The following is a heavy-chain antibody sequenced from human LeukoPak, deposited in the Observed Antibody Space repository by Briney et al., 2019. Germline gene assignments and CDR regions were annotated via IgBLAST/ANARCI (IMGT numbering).Heavy chain of an antibody. CDR2: MNPNSGNT. D-gene: IGHD4-17*01. V-gene: IGHV1-8*03. CDR3: ARCRDYGASYYYYMDV. Sequence: ASVKVSCKASGYTFTSYDINWVRQATGQGLEWMGWMNPNSGNTGYAQKFQGRVTITRNTSISTAYMELSSLRSEDTAVYYCARCRDYGASYYYYMDVWGKGTTVTISS. J-gene: IGHJ6*03. CDR1: GYTFTSYD.